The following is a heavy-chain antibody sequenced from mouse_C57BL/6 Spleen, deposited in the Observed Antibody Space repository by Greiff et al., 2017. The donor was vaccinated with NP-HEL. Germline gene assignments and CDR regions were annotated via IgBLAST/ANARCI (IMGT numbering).Heavy chain of an antibody. Sequence: QVQLQQPGAELVRPGTSVKLSCKASGYTFTSYWMHWVKQRPGQGLEWIGVIDPSDSYTNYNQKFKGKATLTVDTSSSTAYMQLSSLTSEDSAVYYCARYYYGSSYSGYAMDYWGQGTSVTVSS. CDR1: GYTFTSYW. D-gene: IGHD1-1*01. CDR2: IDPSDSYT. J-gene: IGHJ4*01. CDR3: ARYYYGSSYSGYAMDY. V-gene: IGHV1-59*01.